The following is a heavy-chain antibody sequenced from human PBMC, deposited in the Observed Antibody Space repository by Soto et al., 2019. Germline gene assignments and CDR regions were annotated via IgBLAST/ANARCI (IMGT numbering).Heavy chain of an antibody. CDR2: IIPIFGTA. CDR1: GGTFSSYA. D-gene: IGHD3-10*01. J-gene: IGHJ6*02. CDR3: ARAASQVYKYYYGSGSYRLHYGMDV. Sequence: QVQLVQSGAEVKKPGSSVKVSCKASGGTFSSYAISWVRQAPGQGLEWMGGIIPIFGTANYAQKFQGRVTITADESTSTDYMELSSLRAEDTAVYYCARAASQVYKYYYGSGSYRLHYGMDVWGQGTTVTVSS. V-gene: IGHV1-69*01.